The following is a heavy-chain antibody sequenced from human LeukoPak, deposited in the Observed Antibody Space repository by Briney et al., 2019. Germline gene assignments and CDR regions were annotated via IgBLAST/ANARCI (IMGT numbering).Heavy chain of an antibody. CDR2: ISSSGSTI. Sequence: PGGSLRLSCAASGFTFSDYYMSWIRQAPGKGLEWVSYISSSGSTIYYADSVKGRFTISRHNSKNTLYLQMNSLRAEDTAVYYCARDPGTGTPTLWGQGTLVTVSS. J-gene: IGHJ4*02. D-gene: IGHD1-7*01. V-gene: IGHV3-11*01. CDR1: GFTFSDYY. CDR3: ARDPGTGTPTL.